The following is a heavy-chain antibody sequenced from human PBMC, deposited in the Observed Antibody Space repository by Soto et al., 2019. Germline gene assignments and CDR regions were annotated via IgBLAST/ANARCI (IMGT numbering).Heavy chain of an antibody. D-gene: IGHD7-27*01. V-gene: IGHV3-33*01. CDR1: GFIFSSFG. J-gene: IGHJ4*02. Sequence: SGGSLRLSCAASGFIFSSFGMHWVRQAPGKGLEWVAHIWYDGSNTYYADSVKGRFTISRDNSRNTLYLQMNSLRAEDTAVYHCVRDLLGSGGHFDYWGQGTPVTVSS. CDR3: VRDLLGSGGHFDY. CDR2: IWYDGSNT.